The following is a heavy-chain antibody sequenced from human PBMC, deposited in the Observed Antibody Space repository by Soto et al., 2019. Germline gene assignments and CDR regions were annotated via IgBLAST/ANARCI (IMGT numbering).Heavy chain of an antibody. J-gene: IGHJ1*01. V-gene: IGHV1-8*01. CDR3: ARGTMRWRYFQH. CDR1: GYTFTSYD. CDR2: MNPNSGNT. Sequence: ASVKVSCKASGYTFTSYDINWVRQATGQGLEWMGWMNPNSGNTGYAQKFQGRVTMTRSTSISTAYMELSSLRSEDTAVYYCARGTMRWRYFQHWGQGTLVTVSS. D-gene: IGHD1-1*01.